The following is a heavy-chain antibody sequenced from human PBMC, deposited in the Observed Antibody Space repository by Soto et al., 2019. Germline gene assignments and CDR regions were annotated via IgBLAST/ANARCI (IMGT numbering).Heavy chain of an antibody. CDR3: ARSSGVPTPDFDY. CDR1: GVAFNLYA. D-gene: IGHD3-3*01. V-gene: IGHV3-30-3*01. CDR2: ISHDGANR. Sequence: WGSLKLACATAGVAFNLYAIHWVRQAPGKGLEWVAVISHDGANRYYTDSVRGRFTISRDNSKNTVYLEMDSLRADDTAVYYCARSSGVPTPDFDYWGQGTLVTVSS. J-gene: IGHJ4*02.